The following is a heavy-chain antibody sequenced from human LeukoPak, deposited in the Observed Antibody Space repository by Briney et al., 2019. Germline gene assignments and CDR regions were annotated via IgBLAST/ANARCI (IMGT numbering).Heavy chain of an antibody. CDR1: GFTVSSNY. CDR2: IYSGGST. D-gene: IGHD3-16*02. Sequence: GGSLRLSCAASGFTVSSNYMSWVRQAPGKGLEWVSVIYSGGSTYYADSVKGRFTISRDNSKNTLYLQMNSLRAEDTAVYYCARDRRTGRLGELSLDPCFDHWGQGTLVTVSS. V-gene: IGHV3-53*01. CDR3: ARDRRTGRLGELSLDPCFDH. J-gene: IGHJ4*02.